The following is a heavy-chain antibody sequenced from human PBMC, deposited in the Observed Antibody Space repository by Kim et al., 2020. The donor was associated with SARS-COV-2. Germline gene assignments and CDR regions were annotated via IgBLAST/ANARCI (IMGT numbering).Heavy chain of an antibody. CDR1: GFTFNTYW. J-gene: IGHJ4*02. CDR3: VRDRPQWD. V-gene: IGHV3-74*01. CDR2: IFSDGTT. D-gene: IGHD1-26*01. Sequence: GGSVRLSCAASGFTFNTYWIHWVRQVPGKGLVWVSRIFSDGTTSYADSVKGRFTISRDNAKNMVFLQMNSLRPEDTAVYHCVRDRPQWDWGQGTLVTVSS.